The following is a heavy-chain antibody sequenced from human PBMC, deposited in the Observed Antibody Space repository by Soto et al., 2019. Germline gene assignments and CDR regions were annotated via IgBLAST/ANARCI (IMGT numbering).Heavy chain of an antibody. V-gene: IGHV3-30-3*01. CDR2: ISYDGSNK. CDR1: GFTFSSYA. J-gene: IGHJ2*01. D-gene: IGHD6-13*01. Sequence: QVQLVESVGGVVQPGRSLRLSCAASGFTFSSYAMHWVRQAPGKGLEWVAVISYDGSNKYYADSVKGRFTISRDNSKNTLYLQMNSLRAEDTAVYYCARDGAAAGGEWYFDLWGRGTLVTVSS. CDR3: ARDGAAAGGEWYFDL.